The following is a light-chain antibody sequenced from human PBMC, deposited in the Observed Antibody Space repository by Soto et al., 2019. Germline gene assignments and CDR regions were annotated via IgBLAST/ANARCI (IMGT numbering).Light chain of an antibody. CDR3: LQDYNYPYT. V-gene: IGKV1-6*01. CDR1: QSISTY. Sequence: IQMTQSPSSLSASVGDSVSITCRASQSISTYLHWYQQKPGKAPTLLIYAASSLQSGVPSRFSGSGSGTDFTLTVSSLQPEDFATYYCLQDYNYPYTFGQGTKVDIK. CDR2: AAS. J-gene: IGKJ2*01.